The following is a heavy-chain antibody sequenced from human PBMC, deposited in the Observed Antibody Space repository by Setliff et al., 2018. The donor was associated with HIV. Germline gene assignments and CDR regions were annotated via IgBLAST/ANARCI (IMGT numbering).Heavy chain of an antibody. Sequence: PSETLRLSCEASGFTFSRYSFKWIRQSPGKGLEWIGYIYHTGTTSYNPSLKSRVTIQIDRSNNHFSLNLRSATTADTAVYFCARDHELGAFDLWGQGTMVTVSS. D-gene: IGHD1-26*01. J-gene: IGHJ3*01. CDR3: ARDHELGAFDL. CDR2: IYHTGTT. CDR1: GFTFSRYS. V-gene: IGHV4-59*01.